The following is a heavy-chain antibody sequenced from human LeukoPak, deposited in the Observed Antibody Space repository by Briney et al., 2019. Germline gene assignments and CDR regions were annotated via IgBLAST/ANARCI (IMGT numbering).Heavy chain of an antibody. D-gene: IGHD1-1*01. CDR3: ARPGSTVRYFDY. J-gene: IGHJ4*02. Sequence: GESLKISCKSSGYSFSTFWIGWVRQMPGKGLEWMGIIHPGDSDTRTNPSFQDQVTISADTSINTAYLQWSSLKASDTAMYYCARPGSTVRYFDYWGQGTLVTVSS. CDR1: GYSFSTFW. CDR2: IHPGDSDT. V-gene: IGHV5-51*01.